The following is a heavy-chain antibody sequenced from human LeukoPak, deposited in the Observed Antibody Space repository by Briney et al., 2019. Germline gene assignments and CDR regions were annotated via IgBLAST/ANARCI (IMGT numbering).Heavy chain of an antibody. CDR3: ARGHLRYFDWLETPMYNWFDP. J-gene: IGHJ5*02. CDR1: GGSISSSSYY. CDR2: IYYSGST. Sequence: PSETLSLTCTVSGGSISSSSYYWGWIRQPPGKGLEWIGSIYYSGSTYYNPSLKSRVTISVDTSKNQFSLKLSSVTAADTAVYYCARGHLRYFDWLETPMYNWFDPWGQGTLVTVSS. V-gene: IGHV4-39*01. D-gene: IGHD3-9*01.